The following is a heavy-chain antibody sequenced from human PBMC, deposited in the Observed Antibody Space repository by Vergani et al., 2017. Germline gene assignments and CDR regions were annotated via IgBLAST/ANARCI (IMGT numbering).Heavy chain of an antibody. CDR2: INAGNGNT. V-gene: IGHV1-3*01. D-gene: IGHD5-24*01. CDR1: GYTFTSYA. CDR3: ARPRRDGYNYCYVDL. Sequence: QVQLVQSGAEVKKPGASVKVSCKASGYTFTSYAMHWVRQAPGQRLEWMGWINAGNGNTKYSQKFQGRVTITRDTSASTADMELSSLRSEDTAVYYCARPRRDGYNYCYVDLWGRGTLVTVSS. J-gene: IGHJ2*01.